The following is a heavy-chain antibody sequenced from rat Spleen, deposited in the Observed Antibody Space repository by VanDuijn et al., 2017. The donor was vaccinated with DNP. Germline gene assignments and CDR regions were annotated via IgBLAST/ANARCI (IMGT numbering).Heavy chain of an antibody. CDR3: ATPLDW. J-gene: IGHJ2*01. CDR1: GFTFSNYD. V-gene: IGHV5-19*01. Sequence: EVQLVESGGDLVQPGRSLKLSCAASGFTFSNYDMHWIRQAPAKGLDWVASISSRAGTTYYRDSVKGRFTISRDNAKSTLYLQMDSLRSEDTATYYCATPLDWWGQGVMVTVSS. CDR2: ISSRAGTT.